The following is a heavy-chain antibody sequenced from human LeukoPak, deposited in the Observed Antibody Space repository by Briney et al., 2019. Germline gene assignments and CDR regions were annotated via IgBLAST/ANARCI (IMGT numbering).Heavy chain of an antibody. Sequence: GGSLRLSCAASGFTFSNAWMSWVRQAPGKGLEWVGRIKSRTDGGTTDYAAPVKGRFTISRDDSKNTLYLQMNSLKTEDTAVYYCTTHLAARHGGSSYYYYYMDVWGKGTTVTVSS. D-gene: IGHD2-15*01. CDR1: GFTFSNAW. J-gene: IGHJ6*03. CDR2: IKSRTDGGTT. V-gene: IGHV3-15*01. CDR3: TTHLAARHGGSSYYYYYMDV.